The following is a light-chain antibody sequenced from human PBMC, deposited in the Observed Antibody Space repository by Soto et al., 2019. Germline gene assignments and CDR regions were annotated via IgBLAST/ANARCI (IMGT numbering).Light chain of an antibody. J-gene: IGKJ4*01. CDR3: QQAYSFPLT. V-gene: IGKV1-12*01. CDR2: AAS. Sequence: DIQMTQSPSSVSASVGDRVTITCRAGQDIGSWLAWYQQKPGEAPKLLIYAASSLQSGVPSRFSGSASGTDFTLTISSLQPEDFATYCCQQAYSFPLTFGGGTKVEIK. CDR1: QDIGSW.